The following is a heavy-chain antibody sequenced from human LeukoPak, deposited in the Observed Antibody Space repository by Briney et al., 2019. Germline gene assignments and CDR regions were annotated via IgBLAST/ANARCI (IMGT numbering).Heavy chain of an antibody. J-gene: IGHJ4*02. CDR1: GFTFSSYA. Sequence: PGGSLRLSCAASGFTFSSYAMSWVRQAPGKGLEWVSAISGSGGSTYYADSVKGRFTISRDNSKNTLYLQMNSLRAEDTAVYYCAKGTSGILIDSSLDYWDQGTLVTVSS. D-gene: IGHD3-16*01. CDR3: AKGTSGILIDSSLDY. V-gene: IGHV3-23*01. CDR2: ISGSGGST.